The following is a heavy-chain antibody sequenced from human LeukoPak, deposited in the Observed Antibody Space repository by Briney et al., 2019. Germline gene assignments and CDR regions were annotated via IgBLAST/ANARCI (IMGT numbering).Heavy chain of an antibody. V-gene: IGHV3-66*01. CDR1: GFTVSSNY. CDR2: IYSGGST. D-gene: IGHD6-19*01. Sequence: GGSLRLSCAASGFTVSSNYMSWVRQAPGKGLEWVSVIYSGGSTYYADSVKGRFTISRDNSKNTLYLQMNSLRAEDTAVYYCAREGIAVAGFDYWGQGTLVTVSS. CDR3: AREGIAVAGFDY. J-gene: IGHJ4*02.